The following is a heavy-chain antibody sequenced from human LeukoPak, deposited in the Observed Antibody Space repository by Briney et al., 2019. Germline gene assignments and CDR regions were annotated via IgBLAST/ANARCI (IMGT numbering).Heavy chain of an antibody. CDR2: ISKSGTTV. CDR3: AAGVALDY. Sequence: GGSLRLSCAVSGLNFSVYYMTWIRQAPGNGLEWLSHISKSGTTVYYADSVKGRFTISRDSAKNSLCLHMNSLRAEDTAVYYCAAGVALDYWGQGALVTVSS. J-gene: IGHJ4*02. CDR1: GLNFSVYY. V-gene: IGHV3-11*01. D-gene: IGHD3-3*01.